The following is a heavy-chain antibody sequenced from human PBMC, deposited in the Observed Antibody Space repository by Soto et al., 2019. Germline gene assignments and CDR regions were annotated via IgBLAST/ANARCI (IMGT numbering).Heavy chain of an antibody. D-gene: IGHD4-17*01. V-gene: IGHV4-39*01. CDR3: VSQRTTVPTQAYFDY. CDR1: GGSVTNSSYY. CDR2: VYYRGRS. J-gene: IGHJ4*02. Sequence: SETLSLTCTVSGGSVTNSSYYWGWIRQSPGKGLEWIGSVYYRGRSYSKSSVKSRVTIPVDTSKNRFSLSLNSVTASDTAVYFCVSQRTTVPTQAYFDYWDPGALVTVSS.